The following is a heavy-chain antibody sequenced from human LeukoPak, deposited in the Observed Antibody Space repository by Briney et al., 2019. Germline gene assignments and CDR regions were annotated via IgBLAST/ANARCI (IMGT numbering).Heavy chain of an antibody. J-gene: IGHJ5*02. CDR3: ARAAAVTGAFRDNWFDP. CDR2: TSNDGRKE. Sequence: GGSLRLSCLASGFTFSRYDMHWVRQAPGKGLEWVAVTSNDGRKEIYADSVKGRFTISRDNSKITLYLQMNSLRAEDTAVYYCARAAAVTGAFRDNWFDPWGQGTLVTVSS. V-gene: IGHV3-30*04. D-gene: IGHD6-19*01. CDR1: GFTFSRYD.